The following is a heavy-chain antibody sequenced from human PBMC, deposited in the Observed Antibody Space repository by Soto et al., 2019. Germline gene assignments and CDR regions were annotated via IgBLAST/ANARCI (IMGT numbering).Heavy chain of an antibody. CDR1: GGTFSSYT. V-gene: IGHV1-69*04. CDR3: ARDPWAWIQLWSISGFDY. Sequence: SVKVSCKASGGTFSSYTISWVRQAPGQGLEWMGRIIPILGIANYAQKFQGRVTITADKSTSTAYMELSSLRSEDTAVYYCARDPWAWIQLWSISGFDYWGQGTLVTVSS. D-gene: IGHD5-18*01. J-gene: IGHJ4*02. CDR2: IIPILGIA.